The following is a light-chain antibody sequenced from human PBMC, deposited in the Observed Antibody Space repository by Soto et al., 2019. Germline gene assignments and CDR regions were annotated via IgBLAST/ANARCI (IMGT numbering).Light chain of an antibody. J-gene: IGKJ5*01. Sequence: IQLTQSPSSLSASVGDRVTFTCRASQGISTFLAWYQQKAGKAPKPLIYAASTLRSGVSSRFSGSGSGTDFTLTISSLQPEDSAIYYCQQLHSYPITFGHGTRLEIK. CDR3: QQLHSYPIT. CDR2: AAS. V-gene: IGKV1-9*01. CDR1: QGISTF.